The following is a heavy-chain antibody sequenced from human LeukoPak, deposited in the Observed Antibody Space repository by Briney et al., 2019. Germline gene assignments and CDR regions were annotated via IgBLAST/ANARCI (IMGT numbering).Heavy chain of an antibody. J-gene: IGHJ6*03. CDR3: ARASLLARGYHYYMDV. V-gene: IGHV3-30*01. CDR2: ISSDGSSE. CDR1: GFTFNSYA. Sequence: GRSLRLSCAASGFTFNSYAMHWVRQAPGKGLQWVAVISSDGSSEFSADPVKGRFTISRDNSKNALYLQMNTLRAEDTAVYYCARASLLARGYHYYMDVWGKGTTVTVSS. D-gene: IGHD3-3*02.